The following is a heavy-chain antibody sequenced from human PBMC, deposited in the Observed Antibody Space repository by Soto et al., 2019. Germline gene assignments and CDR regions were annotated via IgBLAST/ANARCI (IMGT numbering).Heavy chain of an antibody. CDR2: ISGSGGST. D-gene: IGHD3-3*01. J-gene: IGHJ4*02. Sequence: GSLRLSCAASGFTFSSYAMSWVRQAPGKGLEWVSAISGSGGSTYYADSVKGRFTISRDNSKNTLYLQMNSLRAEDTAVYYCAKDRSNGVAYDYWGQGTLVTVSS. V-gene: IGHV3-23*01. CDR1: GFTFSSYA. CDR3: AKDRSNGVAYDY.